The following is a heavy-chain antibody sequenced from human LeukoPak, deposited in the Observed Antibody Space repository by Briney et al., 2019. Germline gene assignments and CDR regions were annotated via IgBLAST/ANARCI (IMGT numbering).Heavy chain of an antibody. CDR1: GFTFSSYG. CDR2: IWYDGSNK. Sequence: GGSLRLSCAASGFTFSSYGMHWVRQAPGKGLEWVAVIWYDGSNKYYADSVKGRFTISRDNSKNTLYLQMNSLRAEDTAVYYCARGPRTAIVVVPAATPYYFDYWGQGTLVTVSS. D-gene: IGHD2-2*01. CDR3: ARGPRTAIVVVPAATPYYFDY. J-gene: IGHJ4*02. V-gene: IGHV3-33*01.